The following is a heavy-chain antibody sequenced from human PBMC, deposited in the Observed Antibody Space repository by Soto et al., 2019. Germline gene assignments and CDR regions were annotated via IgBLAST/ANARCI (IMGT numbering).Heavy chain of an antibody. J-gene: IGHJ4*02. CDR1: GFTFSTYD. Sequence: QMQLVESGGGVVQPGRSLRLSCAASGFTFSTYDMQWVRQAPGKGLEWVAVISYDGSNKYYADSVKGRFTISRDNSKNTLYLQMSSLRAEDTAVYYCAKGQQWLTYWGQGTLVTVSS. CDR3: AKGQQWLTY. V-gene: IGHV3-30*18. D-gene: IGHD6-19*01. CDR2: ISYDGSNK.